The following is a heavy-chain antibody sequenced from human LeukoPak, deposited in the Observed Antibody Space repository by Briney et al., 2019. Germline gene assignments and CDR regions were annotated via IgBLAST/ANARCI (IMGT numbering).Heavy chain of an antibody. J-gene: IGHJ4*02. CDR2: ISVDGSNK. CDR1: GFSFSSYG. D-gene: IGHD6-13*01. Sequence: GGSLRLSCVASGFSFSSYGMHWVRQAPGKGLEWVAVISVDGSNKFYAGSVRGRCAISRDNSKNTMSLQMDSLRGEDTAVYYCARDPRTSSTSRNYFESWGQGTLVTVSS. V-gene: IGHV3-30*03. CDR3: ARDPRTSSTSRNYFES.